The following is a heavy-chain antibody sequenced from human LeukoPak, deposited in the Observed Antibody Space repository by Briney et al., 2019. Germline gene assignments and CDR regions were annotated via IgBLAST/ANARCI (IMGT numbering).Heavy chain of an antibody. J-gene: IGHJ5*02. Sequence: PSETLSLTCAVYGGSFSGYYWSWIRQPPGKGLEWIGEINHSGSTNYNPSLKSRVTISVDTSKNQFSLKLSSVTAADTAVYYCARGSDGGSGYNFDPWGQGTLVTVSS. CDR2: INHSGST. V-gene: IGHV4-34*01. CDR1: GGSFSGYY. D-gene: IGHD3-10*01. CDR3: ARGSDGGSGYNFDP.